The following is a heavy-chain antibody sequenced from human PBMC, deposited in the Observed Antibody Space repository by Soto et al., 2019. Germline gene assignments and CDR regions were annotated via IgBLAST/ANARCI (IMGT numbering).Heavy chain of an antibody. J-gene: IGHJ4*02. CDR2: IYTSGST. CDR3: AREIPLYYDFWSGHPLYYFDY. V-gene: IGHV4-4*07. D-gene: IGHD3-3*01. CDR1: GGSISSYY. Sequence: SETLSLTCTVSGGSISSYYWSWIRQPAGKGLEWIGRIYTSGSTNYNPSFKSRVTMSVDTSKNQFSLKLSSVTAADTAVYYCAREIPLYYDFWSGHPLYYFDYWGQGTLVTVSS.